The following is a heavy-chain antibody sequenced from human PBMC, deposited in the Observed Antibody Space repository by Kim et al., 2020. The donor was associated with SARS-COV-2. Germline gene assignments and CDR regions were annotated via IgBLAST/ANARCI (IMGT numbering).Heavy chain of an antibody. J-gene: IGHJ4*02. D-gene: IGHD3-10*01. V-gene: IGHV3-23*01. CDR3: AKDLKGPRLLWFGELLSVGFDY. Sequence: TISRDNSKNTLYLQMNSLRAEDTAVYYCAKDLKGPRLLWFGELLSVGFDYWGQGTLVTVSS.